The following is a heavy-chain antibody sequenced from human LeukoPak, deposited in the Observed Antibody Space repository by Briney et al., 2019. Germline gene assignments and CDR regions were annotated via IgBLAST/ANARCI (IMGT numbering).Heavy chain of an antibody. Sequence: SETLSLTCTVSGGSISSGGYYWSWIRQHPGKGLEWIGYIYYSGSTYYNPSLKSRVTISVDTSKNQFSLKLSSVTAADTAVYYCARKQKAYYDFWSGYYDAFDIWGQGTTVTVSS. D-gene: IGHD3-3*01. CDR1: GGSISSGGYY. J-gene: IGHJ3*02. CDR3: ARKQKAYYDFWSGYYDAFDI. CDR2: IYYSGST. V-gene: IGHV4-31*03.